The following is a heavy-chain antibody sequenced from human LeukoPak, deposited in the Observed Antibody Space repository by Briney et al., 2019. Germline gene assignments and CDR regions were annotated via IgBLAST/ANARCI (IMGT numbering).Heavy chain of an antibody. J-gene: IGHJ4*02. D-gene: IGHD3-22*01. Sequence: GGSLRLSCAASGFTFSSYAMSWVRQAPGKGLEWVSTLSGSADSTYYADSVRGRFTISRDNSKNTLYLQMNSLRAEDTAVYYCATTGESSGYYQRFDCWGQGTLVTVSS. CDR2: LSGSADST. CDR1: GFTFSSYA. CDR3: ATTGESSGYYQRFDC. V-gene: IGHV3-23*01.